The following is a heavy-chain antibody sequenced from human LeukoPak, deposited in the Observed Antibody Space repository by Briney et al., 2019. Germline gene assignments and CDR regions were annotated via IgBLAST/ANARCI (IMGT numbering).Heavy chain of an antibody. D-gene: IGHD4-17*01. CDR1: GYTFTGYY. CDR2: INPSGGT. J-gene: IGHJ4*02. V-gene: IGHV1-2*02. CDR3: ARKEEDYGDYDY. Sequence: VASVKVSCKASGYTFTGYYLHWVRQAPGQGLEWMGWINPSGGTNYAQKFQGRVTMTRDTSISTAYMELSRLRSDDTAVYYCARKEEDYGDYDYWGQGTLVTVSS.